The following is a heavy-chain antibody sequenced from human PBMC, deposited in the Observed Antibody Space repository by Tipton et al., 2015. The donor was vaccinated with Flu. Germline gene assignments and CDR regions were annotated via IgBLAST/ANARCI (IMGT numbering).Heavy chain of an antibody. D-gene: IGHD6-13*01. J-gene: IGHJ6*02. CDR1: GGSISSYY. CDR3: ARDGPYSSSWYYYYGMDV. CDR2: IYTSGST. V-gene: IGHV4-4*07. Sequence: TLSLTCTVSGGSISSYYWSWIRQPAGKGLEWIGRIYTSGSTNYNPSLKSRVAMSVDTSKNQFSLKLSSVTAADTAVYYCARDGPYSSSWYYYYGMDVWGQGTTVTVSS.